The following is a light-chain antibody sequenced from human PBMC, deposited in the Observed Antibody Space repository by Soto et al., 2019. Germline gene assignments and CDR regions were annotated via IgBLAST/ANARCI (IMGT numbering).Light chain of an antibody. J-gene: IGKJ1*01. CDR2: EAS. CDR3: QQYNSYFRT. Sequence: IHMTQSPSTLAASVVDRVTITCRASQGISIWLSWYQPTPGKAPKRLIDEASRREIGVPSRFSGSGSGTEFTLTISSMQPDDFANYYCQQYNSYFRTFGQGTKVDI. V-gene: IGKV1-5*03. CDR1: QGISIW.